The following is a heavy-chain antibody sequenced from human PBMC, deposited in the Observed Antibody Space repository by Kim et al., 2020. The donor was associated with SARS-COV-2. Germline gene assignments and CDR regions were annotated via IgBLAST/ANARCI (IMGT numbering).Heavy chain of an antibody. J-gene: IGHJ4*02. D-gene: IGHD6-19*01. Sequence: GGSLRLSCAVSGFTFSSYEMNWVHQAPGKGLEWVSYISSSGSTIYYADSVKGRFTISRDNAKNALYLQMNSLRDEDTAVYYCASRGIGYTSGWYAYWGQGTLVTVSS. CDR1: GFTFSSYE. V-gene: IGHV3-48*03. CDR2: ISSSGSTI. CDR3: ASRGIGYTSGWYAY.